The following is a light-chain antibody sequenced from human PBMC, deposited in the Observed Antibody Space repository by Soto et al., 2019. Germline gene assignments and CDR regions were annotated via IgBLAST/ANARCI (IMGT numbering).Light chain of an antibody. Sequence: EIGMTQSPATRSVSPGERATLSCWTSQSVGSNLAWYQQKPGQAPRLLIYGASSRATGVPDRFSASGSGTDFTLTISRLEPEDFAVYYCQQYGRSPFTFGPGTKVDI. J-gene: IGKJ3*01. CDR1: QSVGSN. CDR3: QQYGRSPFT. CDR2: GAS. V-gene: IGKV3-20*01.